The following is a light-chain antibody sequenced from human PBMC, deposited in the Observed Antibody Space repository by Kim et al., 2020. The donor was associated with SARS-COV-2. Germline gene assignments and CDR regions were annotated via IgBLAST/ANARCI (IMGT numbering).Light chain of an antibody. CDR1: QSISSW. J-gene: IGKJ2*03. CDR2: KAS. Sequence: DIQMTQSPSTLSTSVGDRVTITCRASQSISSWLAWYQQKPGKAPKLLIYKASSLESGVPSRFSGSGSGTEFTLTISSLQPDDFATYYCQQYNSFPYSFGQGTKLEIK. CDR3: QQYNSFPYS. V-gene: IGKV1-5*03.